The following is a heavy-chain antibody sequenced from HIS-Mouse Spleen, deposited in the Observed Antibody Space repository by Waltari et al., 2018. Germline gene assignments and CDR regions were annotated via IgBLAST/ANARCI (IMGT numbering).Heavy chain of an antibody. V-gene: IGHV3-9*01. CDR3: AKDISTTGTHDAFDI. J-gene: IGHJ3*02. Sequence: EVQLVESGGGLVQPGRSLRLSCAASGFTFDDYAMHWVRQAPGKGLEWVSGISWNSGRIGYADSVKGRFTISRDNAKNSLYLQMNSLRAEDTALYYCAKDISTTGTHDAFDIWGQGTMVTVSS. CDR2: ISWNSGRI. CDR1: GFTFDDYA. D-gene: IGHD1-1*01.